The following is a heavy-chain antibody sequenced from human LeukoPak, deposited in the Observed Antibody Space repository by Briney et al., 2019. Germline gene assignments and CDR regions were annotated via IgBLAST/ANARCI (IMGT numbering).Heavy chain of an antibody. CDR3: ARMQVGWLRFAFDI. CDR2: IKQDGSVK. J-gene: IGHJ3*02. D-gene: IGHD5-12*01. Sequence: HPGGSLRLSCEASRFTFSSYWMSWVRQAPGKGLEWVANIKQDGSVKYYVDSVKGRFTISRDNAKNSLYLQMNSLRAEDTAVYYCARMQVGWLRFAFDIWGQGTVVTVSS. CDR1: RFTFSSYW. V-gene: IGHV3-7*05.